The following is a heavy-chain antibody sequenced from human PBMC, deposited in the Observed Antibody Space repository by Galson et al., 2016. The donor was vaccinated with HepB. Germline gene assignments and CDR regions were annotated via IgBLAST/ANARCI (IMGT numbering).Heavy chain of an antibody. Sequence: SLRLSCAASGFIFSGYAMHWVRQAPGKGLEWVALIWYDGSNEFYADSVKGRFTVSRDYSKNLLYLQMNSLRVEDTAVYFCARGKSDWGSFDYWGQGTLVTVSS. CDR1: GFIFSGYA. CDR2: IWYDGSNE. J-gene: IGHJ4*02. D-gene: IGHD3-16*01. CDR3: ARGKSDWGSFDY. V-gene: IGHV3-33*01.